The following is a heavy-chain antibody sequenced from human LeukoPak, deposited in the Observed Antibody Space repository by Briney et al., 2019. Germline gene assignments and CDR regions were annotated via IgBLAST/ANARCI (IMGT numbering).Heavy chain of an antibody. V-gene: IGHV4-59*01. CDR3: ARASYYYDTEASNWFDP. J-gene: IGHJ5*02. CDR2: IYYSGST. Sequence: TSETLSLTCTVSGGSISSYYWSWIRQPPGKGLEWIGYIYYSGSTNYNPSLKSRVTISVDASKNQFSLKLSSVTAADTAVYYCARASYYYDTEASNWFDPWGQGNLVTASS. CDR1: GGSISSYY. D-gene: IGHD3-22*01.